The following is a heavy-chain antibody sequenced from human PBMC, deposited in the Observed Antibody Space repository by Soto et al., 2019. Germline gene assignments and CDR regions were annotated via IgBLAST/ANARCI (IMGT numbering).Heavy chain of an antibody. CDR2: IGWNSDSL. D-gene: IGHD5-18*01. CDR1: GFSFEEYA. CDR3: AKVLPLFSNMEDTVAFDY. J-gene: IGHJ4*02. Sequence: EVQLVDSGGGLVQPDRSLRLSCAASGFSFEEYAMHWVRQSPGKGLEWVAGIGWNSDSLAYADSVKGRFTISRDNAKNSLYLEMKSLRPEDTALYYCAKVLPLFSNMEDTVAFDYWGQGTLVIVSS. V-gene: IGHV3-9*01.